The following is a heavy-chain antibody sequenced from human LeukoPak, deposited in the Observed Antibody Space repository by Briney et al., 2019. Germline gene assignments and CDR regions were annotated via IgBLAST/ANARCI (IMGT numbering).Heavy chain of an antibody. CDR1: GFSFTNYW. CDR3: ARDLTVVVPALGY. J-gene: IGHJ4*02. D-gene: IGHD2-2*01. CDR2: INSDGSAT. Sequence: GGSLRLSCAASGFSFTNYWMHWVRQAPGKGLVWVSHINSDGSATRYADSVKGRFTISRDNAMNTLYLQMNSLRAEDTAVYYCARDLTVVVPALGYWGQGTLVTVSS. V-gene: IGHV3-74*01.